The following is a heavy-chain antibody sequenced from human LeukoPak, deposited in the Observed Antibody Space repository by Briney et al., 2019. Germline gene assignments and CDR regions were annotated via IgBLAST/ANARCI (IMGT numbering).Heavy chain of an antibody. Sequence: SETLSLTCTVSGGSISSYYWSWIRQPPGKGLERIGYIFYSGSTNYNPSLKSRVTISVDTSKNQFSLKLSSVTAADTAVCYCARAVHYSGTSDQYTGGWYYFDFWGQGTRVTVSS. CDR1: GGSISSYY. CDR2: IFYSGST. J-gene: IGHJ4*02. CDR3: ARAVHYSGTSDQYTGGWYYFDF. D-gene: IGHD3-10*01. V-gene: IGHV4-59*01.